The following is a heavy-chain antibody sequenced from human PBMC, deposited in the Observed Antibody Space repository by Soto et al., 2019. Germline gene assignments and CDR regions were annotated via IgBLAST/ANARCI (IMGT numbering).Heavy chain of an antibody. V-gene: IGHV1-69*18. D-gene: IGHD4-4*01. CDR1: GGTFSTYG. Sequence: QVQLVQSGAEVRKPGSSVTVSCKASGGTFSTYGITWVRQAPGQGLEWMGNIIPLIGTANYAQRFRGRVTTTADESTTTAYMELTSLRSEDTAVYYCARVVMTTVPASFYYGLDVLRQGTTVTVSS. J-gene: IGHJ6*02. CDR3: ARVVMTTVPASFYYGLDV. CDR2: IIPLIGTA.